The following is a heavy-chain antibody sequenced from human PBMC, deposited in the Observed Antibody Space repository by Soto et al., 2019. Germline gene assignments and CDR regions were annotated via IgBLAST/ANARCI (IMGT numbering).Heavy chain of an antibody. J-gene: IGHJ6*02. D-gene: IGHD4-17*01. CDR2: IIPIFGTA. CDR3: ARDPPTTRDYYYYCGMDV. Sequence: ASVKVSCKASGGTFSSYAISWVRQAPGQGLEWMGGIIPIFGTANYAQKFQGRVTITADESTSTAYMELSSLRSEDTAVYYCARDPPTTRDYYYYCGMDVWGQGTTVTVSS. CDR1: GGTFSSYA. V-gene: IGHV1-69*13.